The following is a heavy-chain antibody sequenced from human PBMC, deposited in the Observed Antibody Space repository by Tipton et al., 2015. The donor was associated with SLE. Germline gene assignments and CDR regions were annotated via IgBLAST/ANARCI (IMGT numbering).Heavy chain of an antibody. J-gene: IGHJ4*02. D-gene: IGHD5-18*01. CDR3: ARIQFTAVVHY. CDR1: GYSISSGYY. CDR2: IYHSGST. V-gene: IGHV4-38-2*02. Sequence: TLSLTCTVSGYSISSGYYWGWIRQPPGKGLGGVGNIYHSGSTYYNPSLESRVTISVDTPKNQFSLKLSSVTAADTAVYYCARIQFTAVVHYWGQGTLVTVSS.